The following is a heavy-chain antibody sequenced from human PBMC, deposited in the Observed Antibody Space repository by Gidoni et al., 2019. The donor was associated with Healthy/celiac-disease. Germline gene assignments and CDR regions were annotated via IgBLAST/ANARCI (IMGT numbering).Heavy chain of an antibody. D-gene: IGHD2-2*01. CDR2: INHSGST. J-gene: IGHJ4*02. V-gene: IGHV4-34*01. CDR1: GGCFSGYY. Sequence: QAQLQQRGAGLLKPSETLSRTCAVDGGCFSGYYGSWIGQPPGKGLEWIGEINHSGSTIYTPSLKSRVTISVDTSKNQFSLKLSSVTAADTAVYYCARGRRNIVVVPAAPSTLDYWGQGTLVTVSS. CDR3: ARGRRNIVVVPAAPSTLDY.